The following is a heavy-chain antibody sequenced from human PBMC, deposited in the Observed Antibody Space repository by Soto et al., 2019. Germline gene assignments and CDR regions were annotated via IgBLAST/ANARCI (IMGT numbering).Heavy chain of an antibody. CDR2: VSASGLNT. Sequence: GGSLRLSCAASGFTFSTYAMAWVRQAPGKGLEWVSGVSASGLNTDYADPVKGRSYISRNNSKNTVSLHMNSLRAEDPALYYCAKGRPRRTSGYFFYYGGQGTPVPVS. CDR3: AKGRPRRTSGYFFYY. CDR1: GFTFSTYA. J-gene: IGHJ4*02. D-gene: IGHD3-10*01. V-gene: IGHV3-23*01.